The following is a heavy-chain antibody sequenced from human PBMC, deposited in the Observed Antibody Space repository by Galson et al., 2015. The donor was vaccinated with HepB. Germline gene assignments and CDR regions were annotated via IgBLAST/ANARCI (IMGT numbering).Heavy chain of an antibody. CDR1: GYTFTGYY. V-gene: IGHV1-2*02. J-gene: IGHJ3*02. CDR2: INPNSGGT. D-gene: IGHD2-2*01. Sequence: SVKVSCKASGYTFTGYYMHWVRQAPGQGLEWMGWINPNSGGTNYAQKFQGRVTMTRDTSISTAYMELSRLRSDDTAVYYCARTGIVVVPAANPGGDDAFDIWGQGTMVTVSS. CDR3: ARTGIVVVPAANPGGDDAFDI.